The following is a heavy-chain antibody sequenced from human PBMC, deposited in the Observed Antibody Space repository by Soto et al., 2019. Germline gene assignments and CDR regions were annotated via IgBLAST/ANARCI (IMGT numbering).Heavy chain of an antibody. J-gene: IGHJ5*02. CDR3: AKALSEYYYDSSGYLA. D-gene: IGHD3-22*01. V-gene: IGHV3-23*01. CDR1: GFTFSSYA. CDR2: ISGSGGST. Sequence: LRLSCAASGFTFSSYAMSWVRQAPGKGLEWVSAISGSGGSTYYADSVKGRFTISRDNSKNTLYLQMNSLRAEDTAVYYCAKALSEYYYDSSGYLAWGQGTLVTVSS.